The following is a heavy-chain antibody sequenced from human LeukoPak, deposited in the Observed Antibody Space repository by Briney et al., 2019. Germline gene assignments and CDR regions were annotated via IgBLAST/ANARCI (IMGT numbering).Heavy chain of an antibody. Sequence: PGGSLRLSCAASGFTVSSNYMSWVRQAPGKGLEWVSVIYSGGSTYYADSVKGRFTISRDNSKNTLYLQMNSLRAEDTAVYYCASEFLYSRSWSPGYFEHWGQGTLVTVSP. CDR1: GFTVSSNY. CDR3: ASEFLYSRSWSPGYFEH. CDR2: IYSGGST. J-gene: IGHJ4*02. D-gene: IGHD6-13*01. V-gene: IGHV3-53*01.